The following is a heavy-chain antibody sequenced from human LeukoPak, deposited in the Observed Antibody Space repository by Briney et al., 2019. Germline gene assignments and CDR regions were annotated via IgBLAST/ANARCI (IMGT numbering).Heavy chain of an antibody. Sequence: SETLSLTCTVSGGSISSYYWSWIRQPPGKGLEWIGYIYDSGSTNYNPSLKSRVTISVDTSKKQFSLKLSSVTAADTAVYYCARDYTYGGTFHFNYWGQGTLVTVSS. D-gene: IGHD1-26*01. CDR3: ARDYTYGGTFHFNY. CDR1: GGSISSYY. V-gene: IGHV4-59*12. CDR2: IYDSGST. J-gene: IGHJ4*02.